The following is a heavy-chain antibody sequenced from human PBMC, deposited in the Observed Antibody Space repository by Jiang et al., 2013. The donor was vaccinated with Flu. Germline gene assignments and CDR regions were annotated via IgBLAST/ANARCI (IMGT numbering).Heavy chain of an antibody. CDR2: INHSGST. CDR1: VGPFSGYY. V-gene: IGHV4-34*01. Sequence: KPSRPCPSPALSMVGPFSGYYWSWIRQPPGKGLEWIGEINHSGSTNYNPSLKSRVTISVDTSKNQFSLKLSSVTAADTAVYYCARGKIYGMDVWGKGTTVTVSS. CDR3: ARGKIYGMDV. J-gene: IGHJ6*04.